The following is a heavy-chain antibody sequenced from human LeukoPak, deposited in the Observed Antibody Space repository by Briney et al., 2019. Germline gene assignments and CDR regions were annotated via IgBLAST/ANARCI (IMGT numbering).Heavy chain of an antibody. CDR1: GFTFRSYE. CDR3: ARLYSYDSLDY. Sequence: GGSLRLSCVASGFTFRSYEMNWVRQAPGKGLEWVSHISSSFTTNYGDSVKGRFTISRDNAKNSLYLQMNSLRAEDTAVYYCARLYSYDSLDYWGEGTMVTVSS. D-gene: IGHD3-16*02. CDR2: ISSSFTT. J-gene: IGHJ4*02. V-gene: IGHV3-48*03.